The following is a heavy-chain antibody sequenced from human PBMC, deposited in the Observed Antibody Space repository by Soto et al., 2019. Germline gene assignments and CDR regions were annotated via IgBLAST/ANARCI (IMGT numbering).Heavy chain of an antibody. CDR2: ISSGDSDT. Sequence: GESLKISCKDSGYSFSRNWIAWVRQMPGKGLEWMGVISSGDSDTRFSPSFQGQVTISVDKSINTAYLQWSSLKASDTAMYYCARHYNGFDYWGQGTLVTVSS. J-gene: IGHJ4*02. CDR1: GYSFSRNW. D-gene: IGHD1-1*01. V-gene: IGHV5-51*01. CDR3: ARHYNGFDY.